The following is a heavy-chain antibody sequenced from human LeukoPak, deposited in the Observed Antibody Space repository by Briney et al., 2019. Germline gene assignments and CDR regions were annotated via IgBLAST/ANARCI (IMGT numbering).Heavy chain of an antibody. V-gene: IGHV1-18*01. J-gene: IGHJ6*02. Sequence: GASVKVSCKASGYTFTSYGISWVRQAPGQGLEWMGWISAYNGNTNYAQRLQGRVTMTTDTSTSTAYMELRSLGSDDTAVYYCAREEYSSSWGVWYYGMDVWGQGTTVTVSS. D-gene: IGHD6-13*01. CDR3: AREEYSSSWGVWYYGMDV. CDR1: GYTFTSYG. CDR2: ISAYNGNT.